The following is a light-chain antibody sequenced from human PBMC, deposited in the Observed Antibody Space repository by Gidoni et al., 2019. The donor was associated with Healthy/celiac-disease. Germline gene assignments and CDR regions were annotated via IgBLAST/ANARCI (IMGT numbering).Light chain of an antibody. CDR2: DAS. Sequence: DIQMPQSPSSLSAPVGDRVTITCQASQDTSNYLNWYQQKPGKAPKLLIYDASNLETGVPSRFSGSGSGTDFTFAISSLQPEDIATYYCQQYDNLRLITFXXXTRLEIK. J-gene: IGKJ5*01. CDR3: QQYDNLRLIT. V-gene: IGKV1-33*01. CDR1: QDTSNY.